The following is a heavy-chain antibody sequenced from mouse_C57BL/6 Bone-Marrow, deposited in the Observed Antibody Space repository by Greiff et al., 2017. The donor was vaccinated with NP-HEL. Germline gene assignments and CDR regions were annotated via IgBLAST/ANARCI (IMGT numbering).Heavy chain of an antibody. J-gene: IGHJ2*01. CDR3: ARGGPRPDY. CDR1: GYTFTGYW. CDR2: ILPGSGST. Sequence: VQLVESGAELMKPGASVKLSCKATGYTFTGYWIEWVKQRPGHGLEWIGEILPGSGSTNSNAKFKGKATFTADTSSNTAYMQLSSLTTEDSAIYYCARGGPRPDYWGQGTTLTVSS. V-gene: IGHV1-9*01.